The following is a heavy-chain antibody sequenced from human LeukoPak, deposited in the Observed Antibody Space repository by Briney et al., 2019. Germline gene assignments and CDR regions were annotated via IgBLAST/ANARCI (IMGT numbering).Heavy chain of an antibody. CDR1: GYTLTSYG. CDR2: INTNTGNP. D-gene: IGHD6-13*01. J-gene: IGHJ5*02. Sequence: ASVKVSCKASGYTLTSYGMNWVRQAPGQGLEWMGWINTNTGNPTYAQGFTGRFVFSLDTSVSTAYLQISSLKAEDTAVYYCARVGSRDSSSWYEAWGQGTLVTVSS. V-gene: IGHV7-4-1*02. CDR3: ARVGSRDSSSWYEA.